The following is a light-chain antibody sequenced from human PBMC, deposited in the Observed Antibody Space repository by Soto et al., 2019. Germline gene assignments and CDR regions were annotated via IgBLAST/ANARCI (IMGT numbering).Light chain of an antibody. Sequence: QSALTQPPSASGSPGQSVTISCTGTSSDFGGYNYISWYQQHPGKAPKLMIFEVSKRPSGVPDRFSGSKSGNTASLTVSGLQAADEADDYCSSYAGSSHYVFGTGTKLTVL. J-gene: IGLJ1*01. CDR1: SSDFGGYNY. CDR3: SSYAGSSHYV. V-gene: IGLV2-8*01. CDR2: EVS.